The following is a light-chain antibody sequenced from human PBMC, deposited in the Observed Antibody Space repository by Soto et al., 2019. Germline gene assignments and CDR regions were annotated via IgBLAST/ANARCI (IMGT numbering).Light chain of an antibody. CDR2: GSS. CDR3: QHYATSHRA. V-gene: IGKV3-20*01. CDR1: ENIGGNS. Sequence: EIVLAQSPGTLSLSPGERATLSCKASENIGGNSLAWYQQKPGQPPRLLIIGSSTRATGIPAGFSGSWSGTDFTLTISRLKPEDLAIYYCQHYATSHRAFGQGTKVDI. J-gene: IGKJ1*01.